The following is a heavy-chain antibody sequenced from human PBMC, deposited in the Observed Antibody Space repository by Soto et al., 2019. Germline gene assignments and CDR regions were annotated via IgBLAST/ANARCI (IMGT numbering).Heavy chain of an antibody. CDR2: IRSKANSYAT. Sequence: LRLSCSASGFTFSGSAMHWVRQASGKGLEWVGRIRSKANSYATAYAASVKGRFTISRDDSKNTAYLQMNSLKTEDTAVYYCTRPGWHDYWGQGTLVTVST. CDR1: GFTFSGSA. D-gene: IGHD6-19*01. CDR3: TRPGWHDY. V-gene: IGHV3-73*01. J-gene: IGHJ4*02.